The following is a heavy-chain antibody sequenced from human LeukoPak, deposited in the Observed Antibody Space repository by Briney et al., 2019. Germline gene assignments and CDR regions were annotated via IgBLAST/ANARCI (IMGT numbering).Heavy chain of an antibody. J-gene: IGHJ6*03. D-gene: IGHD3/OR15-3a*01. V-gene: IGHV3-11*04. Sequence: GGSLRLSCAASGFTFSDYYMSWIRQAPGKGLEWVSYISSSGSTIYYADSVKGRFTISRDNAKNSLYLQMNSLRAEDTAVYYCARDRLIGVFMSFYYMDVWGKGTTVTVSS. CDR2: ISSSGSTI. CDR1: GFTFSDYY. CDR3: ARDRLIGVFMSFYYMDV.